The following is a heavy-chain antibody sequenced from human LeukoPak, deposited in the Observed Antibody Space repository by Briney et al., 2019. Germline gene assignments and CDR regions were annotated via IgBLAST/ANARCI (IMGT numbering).Heavy chain of an antibody. CDR3: ARGGGSSWYTAFDI. CDR1: GFIFSSYE. V-gene: IGHV3-48*02. CDR2: ISSSSSTI. Sequence: PGGSLRLSCAASGFIFSSYEMNWVRQAPGKGLEWVSYISSSSSTIYYADSVKGRFTISRDNAKNSLYLQMNSLRDEDTAVYYCARGGGSSWYTAFDIWGQGTMVTVSS. D-gene: IGHD6-13*01. J-gene: IGHJ3*02.